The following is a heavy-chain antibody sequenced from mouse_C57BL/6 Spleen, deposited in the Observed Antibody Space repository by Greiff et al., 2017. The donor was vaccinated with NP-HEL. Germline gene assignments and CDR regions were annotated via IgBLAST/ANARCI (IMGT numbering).Heavy chain of an antibody. J-gene: IGHJ2*01. CDR2: ISSGGDYI. CDR1: GFTFSSYA. Sequence: EVKLVESGEGLVKPGGSLKLSCAASGFTFSSYAMSWVRQTPEKRLEWVAYISSGGDYIYYADTVKGRFTISRDNARNTLYLQMSSLKSEDTAMDYCTRETLYYSNYGFDYWGQGTTLTVSS. D-gene: IGHD2-5*01. CDR3: TRETLYYSNYGFDY. V-gene: IGHV5-9-1*02.